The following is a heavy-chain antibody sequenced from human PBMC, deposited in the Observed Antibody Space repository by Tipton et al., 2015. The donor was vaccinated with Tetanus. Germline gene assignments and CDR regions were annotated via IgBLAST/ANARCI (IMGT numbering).Heavy chain of an antibody. CDR1: GGSISGSSYY. Sequence: GLVKPSETLSLTCTVSGGSISGSSYYWSWIRKPPGKDLEWIGYIYQTGTTYYNPSLKGRVTISMDRSNTQFSLRLDSLTAADTAVYYCARAAGFLGLTHDFWGRGTLVSVSS. V-gene: IGHV4-30-4*08. J-gene: IGHJ4*02. D-gene: IGHD2/OR15-2a*01. CDR2: IYQTGTT. CDR3: ARAAGFLGLTHDF.